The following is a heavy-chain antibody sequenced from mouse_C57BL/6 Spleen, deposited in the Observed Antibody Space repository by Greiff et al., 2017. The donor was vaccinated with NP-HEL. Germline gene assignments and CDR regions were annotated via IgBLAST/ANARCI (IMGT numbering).Heavy chain of an antibody. D-gene: IGHD1-1*01. CDR1: GYSITSGYY. Sequence: DVQLQESGPGLVKPSQSLSLTCSVTGYSITSGYYWNWIRQFPGNKLEWMGYISYDGSNNYNPSLKNRISITRDTSKNQFFLKLNSVTTEDTATYYCAREALRSSGGFAYWGQGTLVTVSA. CDR2: ISYDGSN. V-gene: IGHV3-6*01. CDR3: AREALRSSGGFAY. J-gene: IGHJ3*01.